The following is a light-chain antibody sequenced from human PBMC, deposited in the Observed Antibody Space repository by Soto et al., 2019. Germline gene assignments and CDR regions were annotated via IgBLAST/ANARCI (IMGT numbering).Light chain of an antibody. Sequence: QSVLTQPASVSGCPGQSITISCTGTSSDVGGYNYVSWYQQHPGKAPKLMIYDVSNRPSGVSNRFSGSKSGNTASLTISGLQAEDEADYYCSSYTSSSPPYVFGTGTKVTVL. CDR1: SSDVGGYNY. CDR3: SSYTSSSPPYV. J-gene: IGLJ1*01. CDR2: DVS. V-gene: IGLV2-14*01.